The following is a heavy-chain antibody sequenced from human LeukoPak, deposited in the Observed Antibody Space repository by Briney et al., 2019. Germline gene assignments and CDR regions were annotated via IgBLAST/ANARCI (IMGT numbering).Heavy chain of an antibody. CDR3: ARALYSSSGRRLDY. CDR2: INHSGST. D-gene: IGHD6-19*01. V-gene: IGHV4-34*01. CDR1: GGSFSGYY. Sequence: SETLSLTCAVYGGSFSGYYWSWIRQPPGKGLEWIREINHSGSTNYNPSLKSRVTISVDTSKNQFSLKLSSVTAADTAVYYCARALYSSSGRRLDYWGQGTLVTVSS. J-gene: IGHJ4*02.